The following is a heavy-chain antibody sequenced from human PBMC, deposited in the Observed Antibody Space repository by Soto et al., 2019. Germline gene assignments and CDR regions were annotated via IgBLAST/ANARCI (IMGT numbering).Heavy chain of an antibody. J-gene: IGHJ4*02. D-gene: IGHD3-16*02. Sequence: GSLRLSCEASGFTFSTYAMHWVRQTPGKGLEWLAVISHDGDKEHISDSVKGRFAISRDNSKNTLYLQISSLKDGDTAVYQCVASALSFDFWGQGTPVTVSS. CDR2: ISHDGDKE. V-gene: IGHV3-30*09. CDR1: GFTFSTYA. CDR3: VASALSFDF.